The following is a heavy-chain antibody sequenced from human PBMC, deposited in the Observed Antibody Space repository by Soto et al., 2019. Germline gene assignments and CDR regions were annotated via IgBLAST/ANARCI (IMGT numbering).Heavy chain of an antibody. CDR1: YGNIRNVDCC. CDR3: VCAGEGGIQLLSSVFEP. J-gene: IGHJ5*02. Sequence: SQIHSLTCTVAYGNIRNVDCCWSSISKPPGKGLDWIGYIYYSGSTYYTPSLKSRVTIGVNTSKKQFSLTLSSVNAADKAVDYCVCAGEGGIQLLSSVFEPWGKGTLVTGFS. D-gene: IGHD2-2*01. V-gene: IGHV4-30-4*01. CDR2: IYYSGST.